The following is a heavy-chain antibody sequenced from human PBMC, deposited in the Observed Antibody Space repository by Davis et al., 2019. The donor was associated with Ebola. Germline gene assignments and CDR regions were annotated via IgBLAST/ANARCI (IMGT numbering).Heavy chain of an antibody. D-gene: IGHD2-15*01. CDR1: GFTFKKYS. CDR3: AKDQGRGPYGMDV. V-gene: IGHV3-43*01. Sequence: GESLKISCAASGFTFKKYSMHWVRQAPGKGLEWVSVIRGNGDAPNYSDSVRGRFIISRDNSKNTLYLQMNSLGVDDTALYYCAKDQGRGPYGMDVWGQGTTVTVSS. J-gene: IGHJ6*02. CDR2: IRGNGDAP.